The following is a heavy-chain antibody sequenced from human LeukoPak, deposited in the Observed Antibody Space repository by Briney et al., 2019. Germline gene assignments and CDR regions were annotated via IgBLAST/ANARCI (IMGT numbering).Heavy chain of an antibody. CDR2: IYYSGST. D-gene: IGHD3-9*01. J-gene: IGHJ4*02. Sequence: PLETLSLTCTVSGGSISSGDYYWSWIRQPPGKGLEWIGYIYYSGSTYYNPSLKSRVTISVDTSKNQFSLKLSSVTAADTAVYYCASINYDILTGYQTGNFDYWGQGTLVTVSS. CDR3: ASINYDILTGYQTGNFDY. CDR1: GGSISSGDYY. V-gene: IGHV4-30-4*08.